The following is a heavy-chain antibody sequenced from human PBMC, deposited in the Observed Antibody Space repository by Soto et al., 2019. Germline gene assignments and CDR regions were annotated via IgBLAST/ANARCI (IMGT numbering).Heavy chain of an antibody. D-gene: IGHD2-2*01. CDR1: GYSFSSYW. CDR2: IDPSDAYT. CDR3: ARRYCSSTSSPSNYYAMDV. V-gene: IGHV5-10-1*01. J-gene: IGHJ6*02. Sequence: GESLKISCKGFGYSFSSYWISWVRQMPGKGLEWMGRIDPSDAYTNYSPSFQGHVTISTDKSISTAYLQWSSLRASDTAMYYCARRYCSSTSSPSNYYAMDVWGQGTTVTVSS.